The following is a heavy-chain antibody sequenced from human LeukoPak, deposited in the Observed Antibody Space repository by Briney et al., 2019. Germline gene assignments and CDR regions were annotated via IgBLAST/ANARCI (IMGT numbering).Heavy chain of an antibody. Sequence: PSETLSLTCTVSGGSISSYYWSWIRQPPGKGLEWIGYIYYSGSTNYNPSLKSRVTISVDTSKNQFSLKLSSVTAADTAVYYCARDRGYGDPYDWFDPWGQGTLVTVSS. CDR2: IYYSGST. CDR1: GGSISSYY. CDR3: ARDRGYGDPYDWFDP. V-gene: IGHV4-59*01. J-gene: IGHJ5*02. D-gene: IGHD4-17*01.